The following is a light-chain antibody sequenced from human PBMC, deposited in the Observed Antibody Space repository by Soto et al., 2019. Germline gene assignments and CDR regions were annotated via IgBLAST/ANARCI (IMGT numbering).Light chain of an antibody. J-gene: IGLJ2*01. CDR1: SSNIGAGYY. V-gene: IGLV1-40*01. CDR2: GNT. Sequence: QAVVTQPPSVSGAPGQRVTISCTGSSSNIGAGYYVHWYQHLPGTAPKLLIYGNTNRPSGVPDRFSGSKSGTSASLAITGLQAEDEADYYCQSYDSSLSAVVFGGGTKLTVL. CDR3: QSYDSSLSAVV.